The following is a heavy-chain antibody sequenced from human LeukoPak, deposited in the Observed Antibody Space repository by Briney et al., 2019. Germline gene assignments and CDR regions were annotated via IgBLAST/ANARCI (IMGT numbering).Heavy chain of an antibody. CDR2: IYYSGST. J-gene: IGHJ4*02. CDR3: ASDRSGLSFCF. CDR1: GGSFSGYY. V-gene: IGHV4-39*01. D-gene: IGHD3-22*01. Sequence: PSETLSLTCAVSGGSFSGYYWGWIRQPPGKGLEWIGSIYYSGSTYYNSSLKSRVTISVDTSKNQFSLSLSSVTAADTAVYYCASDRSGLSFCFWGQGTLVTVSP.